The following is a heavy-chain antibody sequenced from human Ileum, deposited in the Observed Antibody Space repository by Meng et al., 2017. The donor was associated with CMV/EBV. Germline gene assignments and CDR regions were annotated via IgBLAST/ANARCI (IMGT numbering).Heavy chain of an antibody. CDR1: VSISSGVYY. D-gene: IGHD3-22*01. J-gene: IGHJ4*02. Sequence: VSISSGVYYWSWIRQTPGKGLEWIGYIYHSGNTYYKPSLKSRVTISVDTSKNQFSLNLTSVTAADTAVYYCARHYYDTSGYYYVLDYWGQGTLVTVSS. CDR2: IYHSGNT. V-gene: IGHV4-30-4*01. CDR3: ARHYYDTSGYYYVLDY.